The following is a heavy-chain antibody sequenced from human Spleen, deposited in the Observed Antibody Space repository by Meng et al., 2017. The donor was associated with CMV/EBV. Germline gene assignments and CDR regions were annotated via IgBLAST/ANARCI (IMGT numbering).Heavy chain of an antibody. D-gene: IGHD2-15*01. CDR3: ARSDCSGGSCYGYFDY. CDR2: IHPNTGGT. J-gene: IGHJ4*02. CDR1: GYTFTGHY. Sequence: ASVKVSCKASGYTFTGHYMHWVRQAPGQGLEWMGWIHPNTGGTNYAQNFQGRVTMTRDTSISTAYMELSRLRSDDTAVYYCARSDCSGGSCYGYFDYWGQGTLVTVSS. V-gene: IGHV1-2*02.